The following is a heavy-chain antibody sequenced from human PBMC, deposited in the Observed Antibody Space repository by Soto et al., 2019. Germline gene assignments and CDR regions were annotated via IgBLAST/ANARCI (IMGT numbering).Heavy chain of an antibody. CDR1: GGTFSSYA. CDR3: ARVPTGTTVPRYYYGMDV. J-gene: IGHJ6*02. D-gene: IGHD1-1*01. Sequence: SVKVSCKASGGTFSSYAISWVRQAPGQGLEWMGGIIPIFGTANYAQKFQGRVTITADESTSTAYMELSSLRSEDTAVYYCARVPTGTTVPRYYYGMDVWGQGTTVTVSS. CDR2: IIPIFGTA. V-gene: IGHV1-69*13.